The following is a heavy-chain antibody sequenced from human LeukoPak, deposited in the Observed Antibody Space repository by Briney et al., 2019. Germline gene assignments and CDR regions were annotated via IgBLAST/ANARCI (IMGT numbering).Heavy chain of an antibody. CDR1: GFTFSNSW. J-gene: IGHJ4*02. CDR3: ARARSYGDYVY. V-gene: IGHV3-74*01. Sequence: GGSLRLSCAASGFTFSNSWMHWVRQAPGRGLEWVSRINSDGSSTGYADSVKDRFTISRDNAKNTLYLQMNSLRAEDRAVYYCARARSYGDYVYWGQGTLVTVSS. CDR2: INSDGSST. D-gene: IGHD4-17*01.